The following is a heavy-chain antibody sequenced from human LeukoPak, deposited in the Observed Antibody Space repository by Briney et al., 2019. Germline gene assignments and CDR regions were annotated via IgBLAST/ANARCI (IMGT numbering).Heavy chain of an antibody. D-gene: IGHD3-3*01. J-gene: IGHJ6*03. CDR1: GFTVSSNY. Sequence: GGSLRLSCAASGFTVSSNYMSWVRQAPGKGLEWVSVIDSGGSTYYADSVKGRFTISRDNSKNTLYLQMNSLRAEDTAVYYCARAHNDFWSGHYMDVWGKGTTVTVSS. CDR3: ARAHNDFWSGHYMDV. CDR2: IDSGGST. V-gene: IGHV3-66*02.